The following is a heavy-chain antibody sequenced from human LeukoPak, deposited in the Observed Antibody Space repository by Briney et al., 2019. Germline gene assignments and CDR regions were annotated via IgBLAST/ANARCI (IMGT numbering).Heavy chain of an antibody. Sequence: GGTLRLSCAASGFTFSSHGMSWVRQGPGKGLEWVSGISGSGGDTYYADSVKGRFTISRDNSKSTLYLQMNSLRAEDTAVYSCAKDLLGVAAGNYWGQGTLVTVSS. CDR3: AKDLLGVAAGNY. V-gene: IGHV3-23*01. CDR2: ISGSGGDT. CDR1: GFTFSSHG. D-gene: IGHD6-13*01. J-gene: IGHJ4*02.